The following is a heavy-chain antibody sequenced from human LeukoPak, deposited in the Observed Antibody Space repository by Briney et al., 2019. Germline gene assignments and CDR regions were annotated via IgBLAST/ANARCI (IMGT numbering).Heavy chain of an antibody. D-gene: IGHD1-26*01. CDR3: AKDHSWELLPYYFDY. CDR1: GFTFSSYA. Sequence: PGGSLRLSCAASGFTFSSYAMSWVRQAPGKGLEWVSAISGSGGSTYYADSVKGRFTISRDNSKNTLYLQMNSLRAEDTAVYYCAKDHSWELLPYYFDYWGQGTLVTVSS. V-gene: IGHV3-23*01. CDR2: ISGSGGST. J-gene: IGHJ4*02.